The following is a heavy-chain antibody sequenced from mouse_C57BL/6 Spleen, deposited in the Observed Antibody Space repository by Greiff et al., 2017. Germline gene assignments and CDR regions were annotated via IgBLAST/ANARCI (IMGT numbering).Heavy chain of an antibody. J-gene: IGHJ3*01. CDR3: ARERESGPWVAY. V-gene: IGHV1-82*01. D-gene: IGHD3-1*01. Sequence: QVQLKQSGPELVKPGASVKLSCKASGYAFSSSWMNWVKQRPGKGLEWIGRLYPGDGDTNYNGKFKGKATLTAYKSSSTAYMHLSSLTSEDASVYFCARERESGPWVAYWGQGTLVTVSA. CDR2: LYPGDGDT. CDR1: GYAFSSSW.